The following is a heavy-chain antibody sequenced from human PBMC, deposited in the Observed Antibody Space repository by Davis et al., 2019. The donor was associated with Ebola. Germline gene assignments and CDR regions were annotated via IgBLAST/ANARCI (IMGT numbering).Heavy chain of an antibody. D-gene: IGHD4-17*01. J-gene: IGHJ6*02. CDR2: INPNSGGT. CDR1: GYTLTELS. V-gene: IGHV1-2*04. Sequence: ASVKVSCKVSGYTLTELSMHWVRQAPGQGLEWMGWINPNSGGTNYAQKFQGWVTMTRDTSISTAYMELSRLRSDDTAVYYCARFRTTVKPFYYYGMDVWGQGTTVTVSS. CDR3: ARFRTTVKPFYYYGMDV.